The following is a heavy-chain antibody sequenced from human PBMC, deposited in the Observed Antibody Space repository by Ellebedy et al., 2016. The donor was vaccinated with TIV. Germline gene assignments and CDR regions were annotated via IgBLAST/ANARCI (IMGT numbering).Heavy chain of an antibody. J-gene: IGHJ4*02. D-gene: IGHD3-10*01. CDR1: GFAFSDFW. V-gene: IGHV3-74*01. CDR3: AKVGFGDFDY. CDR2: VDNDGRNT. Sequence: GGSLRLXXAASGFAFSDFWMHWVCQAPGQGLVWVSRVDNDGRNTLYADSVKGRFTISRDNSRNSLYLQLNSLRGDDTAVYYCAKVGFGDFDYWGQGTLVTVSS.